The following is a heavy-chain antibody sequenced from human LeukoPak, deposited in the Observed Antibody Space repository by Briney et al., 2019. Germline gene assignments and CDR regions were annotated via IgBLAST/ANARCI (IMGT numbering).Heavy chain of an antibody. CDR3: ARRHYDSSGYYYFDY. D-gene: IGHD3-22*01. J-gene: IGHJ4*02. V-gene: IGHV3-23*01. CDR1: GITFGTYA. Sequence: GGSLRLSCAASGITFGTYAMSWVRQAPGKGLECVSVISGGGGSTYYADSVKGRFTISRDNPKKTFYLQMSSLRAEDTAVYYCARRHYDSSGYYYFDYWGQGTLVTVSS. CDR2: ISGGGGST.